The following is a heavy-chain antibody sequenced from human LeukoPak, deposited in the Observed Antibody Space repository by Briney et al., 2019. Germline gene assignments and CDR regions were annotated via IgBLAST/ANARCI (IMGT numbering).Heavy chain of an antibody. D-gene: IGHD3-10*01. CDR3: ARDVLGGFGELLRENWFDP. J-gene: IGHJ5*02. Sequence: PGGSLRLSCEGSAFIFSGHWMNWVRQTPGKGLEWVASIKEDGSERQYVDSVKGRFSISRDNTKGSLFLQLNSLRAEDTAVYYCARDVLGGFGELLRENWFDPWGQGTLVTVSS. V-gene: IGHV3-7*03. CDR1: AFIFSGHW. CDR2: IKEDGSER.